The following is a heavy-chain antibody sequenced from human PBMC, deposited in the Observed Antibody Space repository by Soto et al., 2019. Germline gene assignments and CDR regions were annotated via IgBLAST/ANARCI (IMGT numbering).Heavy chain of an antibody. D-gene: IGHD7-27*01. CDR3: ARHGDSNWFDP. CDR1: GGSISSSSYY. J-gene: IGHJ5*02. Sequence: SETLSLTCTVSGGSISSSSYYWGWIRQPPGKGLEWIGSIYYSGSTYYNPSLKSRVTISVDTSKNQFSLKLSSVTAADTAVYYCARHGDSNWFDPWGQGTLVTVSS. V-gene: IGHV4-39*01. CDR2: IYYSGST.